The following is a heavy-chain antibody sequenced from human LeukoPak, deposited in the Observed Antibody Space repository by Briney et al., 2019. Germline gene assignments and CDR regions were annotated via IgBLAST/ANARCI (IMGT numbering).Heavy chain of an antibody. CDR2: IQFDGGNK. V-gene: IGHV3-30*02. D-gene: IGHD3-10*01. CDR3: ARGPRIALVRGGQWYFYIDV. CDR1: GFTFSSYG. J-gene: IGHJ6*03. Sequence: GGALRLSCAASGFTFSSYGMHWVRQAPGKGLEWGAFIQFDGGNKYVADSGKGRFAISRDNSKNTLYLQMNSLRAEDTAVYYCARGPRIALVRGGQWYFYIDVWGKGTTVTVSS.